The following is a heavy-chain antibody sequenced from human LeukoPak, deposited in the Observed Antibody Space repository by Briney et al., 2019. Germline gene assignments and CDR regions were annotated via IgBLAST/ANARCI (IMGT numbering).Heavy chain of an antibody. J-gene: IGHJ4*02. V-gene: IGHV1-46*01. CDR1: GYTFTSYG. Sequence: ASVKVSCKASGYTFTSYGISWVRQAPGQGLEWMGIINPSNGNTRYAQKFQGRVTLARDTSTSTVYMELSSLRSEDTAVYYCASELDSWGQGTLVTVSS. CDR3: ASELDS. CDR2: INPSNGNT.